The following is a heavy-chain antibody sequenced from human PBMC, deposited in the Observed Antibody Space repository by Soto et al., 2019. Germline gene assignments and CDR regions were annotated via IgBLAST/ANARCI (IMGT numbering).Heavy chain of an antibody. J-gene: IGHJ6*02. V-gene: IGHV3-48*03. Sequence: LRLSCAASGFTFSSSEMYWVRQAPGKGLEWISYIHPGGQTIFYAESVKGRFTISRDNAKHSVYLQMNSLRAEDTAVYYCARRGSRWGRGTKVTVSS. CDR1: GFTFSSSE. CDR2: IHPGGQTI. CDR3: ARRGSR. D-gene: IGHD2-15*01.